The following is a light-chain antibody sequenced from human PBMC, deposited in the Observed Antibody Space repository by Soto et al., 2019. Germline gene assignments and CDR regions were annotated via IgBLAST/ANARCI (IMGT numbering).Light chain of an antibody. Sequence: LTQRRSVSGSHGQSVTISCTETSSDVGGYNYVSWYQQHPGKAPKLMIYDVSKRPSGVPDRFSGSKSGNTASLTISGLQAEDEADYYCCSYAGSYSLYVFGSGTKVTVL. CDR1: SSDVGGYNY. J-gene: IGLJ1*01. V-gene: IGLV2-11*01. CDR2: DVS. CDR3: CSYAGSYSLYV.